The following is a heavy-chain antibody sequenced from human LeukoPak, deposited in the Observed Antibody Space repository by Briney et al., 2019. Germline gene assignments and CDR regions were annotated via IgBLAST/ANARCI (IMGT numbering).Heavy chain of an antibody. J-gene: IGHJ5*02. Sequence: GGSLRLSCAASGFTFSSYSMNWVRQAPGKGLEWVSSISSSSSYIYYADSVKGRFTISRDNAKNSLYLQMNSLRAVDTAVYYCARGYSSSWYEDWFDPWGQGTLVTVSS. CDR3: ARGYSSSWYEDWFDP. D-gene: IGHD6-13*01. CDR1: GFTFSSYS. V-gene: IGHV3-21*01. CDR2: ISSSSSYI.